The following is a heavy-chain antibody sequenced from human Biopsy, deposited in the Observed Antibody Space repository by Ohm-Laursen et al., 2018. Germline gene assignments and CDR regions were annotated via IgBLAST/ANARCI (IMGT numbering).Heavy chain of an antibody. CDR1: GFTFGSYS. Sequence: SLRLSCSASGFTFGSYSMTRVRQAPGKGLEWVSTISRGSDIIYYADSVKGRFTVSRDNSKETVYLQMNSLRGEDTAVYYCARDASMGATYYFHHWGQGTLVSVSS. D-gene: IGHD1-26*01. J-gene: IGHJ4*02. CDR3: ARDASMGATYYFHH. CDR2: ISRGSDII. V-gene: IGHV3-23*01.